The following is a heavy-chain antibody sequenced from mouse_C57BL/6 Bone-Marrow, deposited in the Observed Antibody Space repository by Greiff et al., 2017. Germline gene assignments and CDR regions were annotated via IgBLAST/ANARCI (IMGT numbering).Heavy chain of an antibody. J-gene: IGHJ3*01. V-gene: IGHV1-69*01. CDR2: IDPSDSYT. CDR3: ARCKQGFAY. CDR1: GYTFTSYW. Sequence: QVQLQQPGAELVMPGASVKLSCKASGYTFTSYWMHWVKQRPGQGLEWIGEIDPSDSYTNYNQKFKGKSTLTVDKSSSTAYMQLSSLTSEDSAVYYCARCKQGFAYWGQGTLVTVSA. D-gene: IGHD3-3*01.